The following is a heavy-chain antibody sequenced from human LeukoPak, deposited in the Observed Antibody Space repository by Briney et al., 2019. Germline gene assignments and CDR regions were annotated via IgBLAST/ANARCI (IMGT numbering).Heavy chain of an antibody. D-gene: IGHD2-8*02. J-gene: IGHJ4*02. CDR3: ARLPTGDY. CDR1: GFTFSSYA. Sequence: GGSLRLSCAASGFTFSSYAMSWVRQAPGKGLEWVSIIYSGGSTYYADSVKGRFTISRHDSLNTLFLQMNSLRAEDTAVYYCARLPTGDYWGQGTLVTVTS. CDR2: IYSGGST. V-gene: IGHV3-53*04.